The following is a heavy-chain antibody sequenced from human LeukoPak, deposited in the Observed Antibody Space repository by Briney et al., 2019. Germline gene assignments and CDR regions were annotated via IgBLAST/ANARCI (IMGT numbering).Heavy chain of an antibody. Sequence: QSSETLSLTCSVSSGSISSYYWSWIRQPPGKGLEWIGYIYYSGSTNYNPSLKSRVTISVDTSKNQFSLRLSPVTAADTAVYYCARVTGYIVEDYFDYWGQGTLVTVSS. CDR3: ARVTGYIVEDYFDY. V-gene: IGHV4-59*01. J-gene: IGHJ4*02. CDR2: IYYSGST. D-gene: IGHD3-22*01. CDR1: SGSISSYY.